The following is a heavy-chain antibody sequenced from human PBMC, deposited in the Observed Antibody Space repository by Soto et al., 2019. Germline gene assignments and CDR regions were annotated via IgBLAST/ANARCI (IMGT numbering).Heavy chain of an antibody. D-gene: IGHD6-13*01. CDR2: ISGDGSST. J-gene: IGHJ5*02. V-gene: IGHV3-74*01. CDR1: GFTFSNYW. Sequence: GGSLRLSCAASGFTFSNYWMHWVRQVPGKGLVWVSRISGDGSSTSYADSVKGRFIISRDNSKDMMYLQMNSLTAEDTAVYLCARAFTSSWYWWFDPWGQGTLVTVS. CDR3: ARAFTSSWYWWFDP.